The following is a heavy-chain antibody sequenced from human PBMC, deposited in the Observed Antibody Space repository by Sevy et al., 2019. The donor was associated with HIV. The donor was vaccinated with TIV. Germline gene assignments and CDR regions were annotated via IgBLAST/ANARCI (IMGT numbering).Heavy chain of an antibody. CDR1: GFTFGDYA. CDR3: TRVGGSYLGSDY. D-gene: IGHD1-26*01. J-gene: IGHJ4*02. V-gene: IGHV3-49*03. Sequence: GGSLRLSCTASGFTFGDYAMSWFRLAPVKGLEWVGFFRSKAYGGTTEYAASVKGRFTISRDDSKSIAYLQMNSLKTEDTAVYYCTRVGGSYLGSDYWGQGTLVTVSS. CDR2: FRSKAYGGTT.